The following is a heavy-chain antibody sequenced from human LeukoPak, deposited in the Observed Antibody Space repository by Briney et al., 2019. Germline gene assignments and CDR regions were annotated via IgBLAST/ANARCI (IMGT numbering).Heavy chain of an antibody. J-gene: IGHJ3*02. Sequence: SETLSLTCTVSGDSISTYYWSWIRQPPGKGLEYTGYIYIGGITNYNPSFESRVTISIDTSKNQFSLRLSSVTAADTAVYYCARHLKWELSAFDIWGQGTMVTVSS. CDR3: ARHLKWELSAFDI. V-gene: IGHV4-4*09. CDR1: GDSISTYY. CDR2: IYIGGIT. D-gene: IGHD1-26*01.